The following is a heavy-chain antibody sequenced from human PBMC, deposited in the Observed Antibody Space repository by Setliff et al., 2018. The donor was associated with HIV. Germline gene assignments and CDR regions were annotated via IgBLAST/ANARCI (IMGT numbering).Heavy chain of an antibody. V-gene: IGHV1-69*05. CDR3: ARADSSNWYHVDY. CDR1: GYTFTSSYA. CDR2: IIPIFGTA. Sequence: SSVKVSCKPSGYTFTSSYALSWVRQAPGQGLEWMGGIIPIFGTANYAQKFQGRVTITTDESTSTAYMELSSLRSEDTAVYYCARADSSNWYHVDYWGQGTLVTVSS. J-gene: IGHJ4*02. D-gene: IGHD6-13*01.